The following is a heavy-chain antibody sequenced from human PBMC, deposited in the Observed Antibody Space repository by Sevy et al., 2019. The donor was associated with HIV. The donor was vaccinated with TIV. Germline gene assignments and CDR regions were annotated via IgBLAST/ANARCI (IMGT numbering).Heavy chain of an antibody. CDR3: ARGLFDY. CDR2: IYYSGST. V-gene: IGHV4-61*01. J-gene: IGHJ4*02. Sequence: SETLSLTCTVSGGSVSGGNYYWSWIRQPPGKGLEWIGYIYYSGSTNYNPSLKSRVTISIDTSKNQFSLWLTSVTAADTAVYYCARGLFDYWGQGTLVTVSS. CDR1: GGSVSGGNYY.